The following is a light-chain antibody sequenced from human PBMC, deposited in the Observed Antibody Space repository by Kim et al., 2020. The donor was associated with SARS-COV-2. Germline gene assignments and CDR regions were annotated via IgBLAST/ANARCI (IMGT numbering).Light chain of an antibody. CDR2: GAS. J-gene: IGKJ5*01. CDR1: QDIRND. V-gene: IGKV1-17*01. CDR3: LQHNTYPIT. Sequence: ASVGDRVTITCRARQDIRNDLGWYQQNPGRAPKRLIYGASSLQSGVTSRFSGSGSGTEFTLTLSSLQPEDFATYFCLQHNTYPITFGQGTRLEIK.